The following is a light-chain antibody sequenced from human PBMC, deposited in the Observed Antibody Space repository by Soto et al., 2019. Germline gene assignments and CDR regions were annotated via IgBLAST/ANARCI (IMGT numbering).Light chain of an antibody. J-gene: IGLJ3*02. V-gene: IGLV1-44*01. CDR2: SNN. CDR3: AAWDDSLNGRV. CDR1: SSNIGSNT. Sequence: QTVVTQPPSASGTPGQRVTISCSGSSSNIGSNTVNWYQQLPGTAPKLLIYSNNQRPSGVPDRFSGSKSGTSASLAISGRQSEDEADYYCAAWDDSLNGRVFGGGTKLTVL.